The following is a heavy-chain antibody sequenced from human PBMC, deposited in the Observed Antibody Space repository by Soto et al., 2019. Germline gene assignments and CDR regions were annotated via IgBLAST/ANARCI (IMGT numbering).Heavy chain of an antibody. D-gene: IGHD5-18*01. J-gene: IGHJ4*02. Sequence: SGPTLVNPTETLTLTCTVSGFSLSNARMGVSWIRQPPGKALEWLAHIFSNDEKSYSTSLKSRLTISKDTSKSQVVLTMTNMDPVDTATYYCARIIRVDTAMVTLAYWGQGTLVTVSS. CDR2: IFSNDEK. V-gene: IGHV2-26*01. CDR3: ARIIRVDTAMVTLAY. CDR1: GFSLSNARMG.